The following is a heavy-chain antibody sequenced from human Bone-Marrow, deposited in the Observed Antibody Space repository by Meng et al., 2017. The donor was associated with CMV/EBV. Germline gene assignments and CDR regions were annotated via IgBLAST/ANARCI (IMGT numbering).Heavy chain of an antibody. V-gene: IGHV3-53*01. CDR3: ARAEERDYGMDV. CDR1: GFTVSSNY. CDR2: IYSGGST. J-gene: IGHJ6*01. Sequence: GGSLRLSCAASGFTVSSNYMSWVRQAPGKGLEWVSVIYSGGSTYYADSVKGRFTISRNNSKNTLYLQMNSLRAEDTAVYYCARAEERDYGMDVWGQGTTVTFSS.